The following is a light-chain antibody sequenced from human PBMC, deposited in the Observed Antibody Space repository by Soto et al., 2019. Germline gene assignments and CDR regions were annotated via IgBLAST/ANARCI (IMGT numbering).Light chain of an antibody. CDR1: QSISSW. CDR2: DAS. V-gene: IGKV1-5*01. J-gene: IGKJ1*01. CDR3: QQYNSYST. Sequence: DIQMTQSPSTLSASVGDRVTITCRASQSISSWLAWYQQKPGKAPKLLIYDASSLESGVPSRFSGSGYGTEFTLTISSLQPDGFATYYCQQYNSYSTFGQGTKVEIK.